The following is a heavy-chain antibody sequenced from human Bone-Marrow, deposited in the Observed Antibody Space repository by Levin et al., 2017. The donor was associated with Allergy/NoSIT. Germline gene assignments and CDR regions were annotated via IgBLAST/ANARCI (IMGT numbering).Heavy chain of an antibody. CDR1: GFTFSNYA. V-gene: IGHV3-23*01. Sequence: GGSLRLSCPASGFTFSNYAMSWVRQAPGKGLEWVSSISGSGSYTYYADSVKGRFTISRDNSRNTLYLQMSSLRADDTAVYYCAKAGWGGNYYEVDYWGQGTLVTVSS. CDR3: AKAGWGGNYYEVDY. J-gene: IGHJ4*02. CDR2: ISGSGSYT. D-gene: IGHD1-26*01.